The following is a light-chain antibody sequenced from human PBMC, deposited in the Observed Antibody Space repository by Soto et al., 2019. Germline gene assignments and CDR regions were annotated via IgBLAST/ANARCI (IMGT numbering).Light chain of an antibody. V-gene: IGLV2-8*01. CDR3: SSYAGSNNFDVV. CDR1: SSDVGDYDF. Sequence: QSALTQPPSASGSPGQSVTISCTGTSSDVGDYDFVSWYQQHPGKAPKLMIYGVNKRPSGVPDRFSGSKSGNTASLTVSGLQAEDEAAYYCSSYAGSNNFDVVFGGGTKLTVL. J-gene: IGLJ2*01. CDR2: GVN.